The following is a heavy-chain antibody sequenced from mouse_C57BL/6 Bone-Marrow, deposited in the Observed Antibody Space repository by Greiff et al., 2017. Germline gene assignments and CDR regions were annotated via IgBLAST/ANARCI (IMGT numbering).Heavy chain of an antibody. V-gene: IGHV5-6*01. CDR1: GFTFSSYG. CDR3: ARRSRYLYYFDY. Sequence: EVQRVESGGDLVKPGGSLKLSCAASGFTFSSYGMSWVRQTPDKRLEWVATISSGGSYTYSPDSVKGRFTISRDNAKNTLYLQMSSLKSEDTAMYYCARRSRYLYYFDYWGQGTTLTVSS. D-gene: IGHD5-1*01. CDR2: ISSGGSYT. J-gene: IGHJ2*01.